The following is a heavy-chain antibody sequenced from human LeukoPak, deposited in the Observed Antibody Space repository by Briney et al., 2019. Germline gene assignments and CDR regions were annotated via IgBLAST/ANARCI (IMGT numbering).Heavy chain of an antibody. CDR3: AREVDCSGNSCYSGFGY. V-gene: IGHV4-39*07. CDR1: GGSISSYY. J-gene: IGHJ4*02. Sequence: PSETLSLTCTVSGGSISSYYWSWIRQPPGKGLEWIGTIYYSGSTFYNPSLKSRVTISVDTSKNQFSLKLSSVTAADTAVYYCAREVDCSGNSCYSGFGYWGQGTLVTVSS. D-gene: IGHD2-15*01. CDR2: IYYSGST.